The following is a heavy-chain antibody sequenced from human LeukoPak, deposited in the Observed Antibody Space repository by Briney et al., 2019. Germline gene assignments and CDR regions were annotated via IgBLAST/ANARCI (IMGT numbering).Heavy chain of an antibody. Sequence: PSETLSLTCTVSGGSISSYYWSWIRQPPGKGLEWIGEINHSGSTNYNPSLKSRVTISVDTSKNQFSLKLSSVTAADTAVYYCARHTYYYDRTFDYWGQGTLVTVSS. V-gene: IGHV4-34*01. CDR1: GGSISSYY. CDR2: INHSGST. D-gene: IGHD3-22*01. J-gene: IGHJ4*02. CDR3: ARHTYYYDRTFDY.